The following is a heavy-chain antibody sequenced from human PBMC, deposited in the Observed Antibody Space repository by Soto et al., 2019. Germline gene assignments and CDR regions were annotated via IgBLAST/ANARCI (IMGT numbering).Heavy chain of an antibody. J-gene: IGHJ6*02. CDR3: ARGTYYGSGKPRAYYYYGMDV. V-gene: IGHV1-3*01. Sequence: GASVKVSCKASGYTFTSYAMHWVRQAPGQRLEWMGWINAGNGNTKYSQKFQGRVTITRDTSTSTAYMELSSLRSEDTAVYYCARGTYYGSGKPRAYYYYGMDVWGQGTTVTVSS. D-gene: IGHD3-10*01. CDR1: GYTFTSYA. CDR2: INAGNGNT.